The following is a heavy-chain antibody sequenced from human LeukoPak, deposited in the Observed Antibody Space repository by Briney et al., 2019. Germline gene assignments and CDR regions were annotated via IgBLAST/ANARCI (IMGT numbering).Heavy chain of an antibody. CDR3: ASFTARRAFDI. CDR1: GGSISSSSYY. CDR2: IYYSGST. Sequence: SETLSLTCTVSGGSISSSSYYWGWIRQPPGKGLEWIGSIYYSGSTYYNPSLKSRVTISVDTSKNQFSLKLSSVTAADTAVYYCASFTARRAFDIWGQGTWSPSLQ. J-gene: IGHJ3*02. V-gene: IGHV4-39*01. D-gene: IGHD5-18*01.